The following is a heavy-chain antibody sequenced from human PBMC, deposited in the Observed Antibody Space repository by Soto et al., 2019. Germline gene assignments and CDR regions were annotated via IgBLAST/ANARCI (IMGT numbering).Heavy chain of an antibody. CDR1: SGSISSSNW. CDR2: IYHSGST. CDR3: ARVTAGYDILTGYYTAPLYYYYMDV. J-gene: IGHJ6*03. D-gene: IGHD3-9*01. Sequence: PSETLSLTCAVSSGSISSSNWWSWVRQPPGKGLEWIGEIYHSGSTNYNPSLKSRVTISVDKSKNQFSLKLSSVTAADTAVYYWARVTAGYDILTGYYTAPLYYYYMDVWGKGTTVTVSS. V-gene: IGHV4-4*02.